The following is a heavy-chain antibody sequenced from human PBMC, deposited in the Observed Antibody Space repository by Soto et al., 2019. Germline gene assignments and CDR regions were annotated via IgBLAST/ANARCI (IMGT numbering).Heavy chain of an antibody. D-gene: IGHD6-13*01. J-gene: IGHJ4*02. CDR1: GGSISSSSYY. V-gene: IGHV4-39*01. CDR3: ARQGSSWARIDY. Sequence: SETLSLTCTVSGGSISSSSYYWGWIRQPPGKGLEWIGSIHYRGSTYYNPSLKSRVTMSVDTSKNQFSLKLTSVTAADTAVYYCARQGSSWARIDYWGQGTLVTVSS. CDR2: IHYRGST.